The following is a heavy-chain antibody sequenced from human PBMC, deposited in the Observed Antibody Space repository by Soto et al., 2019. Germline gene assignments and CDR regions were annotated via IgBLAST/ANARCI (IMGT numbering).Heavy chain of an antibody. CDR3: MTSHGAY. V-gene: IGHV4-61*01. CDR1: GGSVSSDPYY. CDR2: ISYSGTA. J-gene: IGHJ4*02. D-gene: IGHD2-8*01. Sequence: QVQLQESGPGLVKTSETLSLTCTVSGGSVSSDPYYWNWVRQPPGKGLEWIGHISYSGTANYNPSLRGRVIMATDTSMNQFSLRLTSVTAADTAVFYCMTSHGAYWGQGALVTVSP.